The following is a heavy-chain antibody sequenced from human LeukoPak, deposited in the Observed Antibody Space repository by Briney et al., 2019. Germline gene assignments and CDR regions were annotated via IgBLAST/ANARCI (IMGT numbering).Heavy chain of an antibody. CDR1: AFTFSSYW. V-gene: IGHV3-7*01. CDR2: IKQDGSEK. J-gene: IGHJ4*02. D-gene: IGHD3-9*01. Sequence: GGSLRLSCAASAFTFSSYWMSWVRQAPGKGLEWVAIIKQDGSEKYYVDSVKGRFTISRDNAKNSLYLQMNSLRAEDTAVYYCASPPTGYADYWGQGTLVTVSS. CDR3: ASPPTGYADY.